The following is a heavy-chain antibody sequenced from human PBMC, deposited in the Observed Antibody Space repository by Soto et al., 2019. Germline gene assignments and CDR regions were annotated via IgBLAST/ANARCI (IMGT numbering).Heavy chain of an antibody. CDR1: GVSVSSAGYY. CDR3: ARSVNYYYYGMDV. CDR2: ISYSGST. Sequence: SETLSLTCTVTGVSVSSAGYYWTWIRQHPGKGLEWIGYISYSGSTYYNPSLKSRLTISLDPSKSQFTLKLNSVTAADTAVYHCARSVNYYYYGMDVWGQGTTVTVSS. J-gene: IGHJ6*02. V-gene: IGHV4-31*03.